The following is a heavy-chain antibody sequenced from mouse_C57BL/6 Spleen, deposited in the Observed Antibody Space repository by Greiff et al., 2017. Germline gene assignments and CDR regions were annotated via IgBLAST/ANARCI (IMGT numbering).Heavy chain of an antibody. CDR2: IDPSDSYT. CDR3: ARGYDYDGVAY. J-gene: IGHJ3*01. D-gene: IGHD2-4*01. V-gene: IGHV1-69*01. CDR1: GYTFTSYW. Sequence: QVQLQQPGAELVMPGASVKLSCKASGYTFTSYWMHWVKQRPGQGLEWIGEIDPSDSYTNYNQKFKGKSTLTVDKSSSTAYMQLSSRTSEDSAVYYCARGYDYDGVAYWGQGTLVTVSA.